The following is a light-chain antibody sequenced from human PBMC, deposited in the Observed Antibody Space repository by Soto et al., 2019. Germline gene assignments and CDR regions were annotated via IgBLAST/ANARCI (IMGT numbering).Light chain of an antibody. V-gene: IGLV1-44*01. CDR1: SSNIGKNP. Sequence: QSVLTQSPSTSGTPGQRVTISCSGGSSNIGKNPVNWYQQLPGTAPKLLIYTNDQRSSGVPDRFSGSKSGTSASLAISGLQSEDEADYYWAVWDDRLNTVLFGGGTKLTVL. CDR3: AVWDDRLNTVL. J-gene: IGLJ2*01. CDR2: TND.